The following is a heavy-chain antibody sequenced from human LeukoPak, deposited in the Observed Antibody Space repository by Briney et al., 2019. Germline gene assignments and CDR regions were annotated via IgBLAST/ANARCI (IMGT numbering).Heavy chain of an antibody. J-gene: IGHJ4*02. D-gene: IGHD3-10*01. Sequence: SETLSLTCTVSGGSISSGSYYWCWIRQPAGKGLEWIGRIYTSGSTNYNPSLKSRVTISVDTSKNQFSLKLSSVTAADTAVYYCARVPPVYNSGNYYKGTHFDYWGQGTLVTVSS. CDR2: IYTSGST. CDR3: ARVPPVYNSGNYYKGTHFDY. CDR1: GGSISSGSYY. V-gene: IGHV4-61*02.